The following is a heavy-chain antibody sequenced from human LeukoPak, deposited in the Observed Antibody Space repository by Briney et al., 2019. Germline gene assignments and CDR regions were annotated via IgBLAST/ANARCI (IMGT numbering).Heavy chain of an antibody. J-gene: IGHJ4*02. D-gene: IGHD6-13*01. Sequence: GGSLRLSCAASGFTFNNYWMSWVRQAPGKGLEWVSYISSSGSTIYYADSVKGRFTISRDNAKNSLYLQMNSLRAEDTAVYYCARSIAAAGDFDYWGQGTLVTVSS. CDR3: ARSIAAAGDFDY. V-gene: IGHV3-11*01. CDR1: GFTFNNYW. CDR2: ISSSGSTI.